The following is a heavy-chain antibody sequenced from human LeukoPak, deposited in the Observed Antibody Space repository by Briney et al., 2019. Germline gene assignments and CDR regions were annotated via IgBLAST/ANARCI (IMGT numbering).Heavy chain of an antibody. V-gene: IGHV6-1*01. J-gene: IGHJ5*02. CDR2: TYYRSKWYN. D-gene: IGHD6-13*01. Sequence: KASQTLSLTCAISGDSVSSNNATWNWIRQSPSRGLEWLGRTYYRSKWYNDYAVSVKSRITVNPDTSKNQFSLQLNSVTPEDTAVYYCARDRAAAGTINWLDPWGQGTLVTVSS. CDR3: ARDRAAAGTINWLDP. CDR1: GDSVSSNNAT.